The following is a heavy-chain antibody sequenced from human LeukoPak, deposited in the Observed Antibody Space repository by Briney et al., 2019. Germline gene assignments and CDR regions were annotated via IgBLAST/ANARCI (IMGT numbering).Heavy chain of an antibody. J-gene: IGHJ4*02. D-gene: IGHD6-13*01. Sequence: SETRSLTCAVSGGAISSSNWWSWVRQPPGKGLEWIGEIYHSGSTNYNPSLKSRVTISVDKSKNQFSLTLSSVTAADTAVYYCARTRAAADPLGYWGQGTLVTVSS. CDR2: IYHSGST. V-gene: IGHV4-4*02. CDR1: GGAISSSNW. CDR3: ARTRAAADPLGY.